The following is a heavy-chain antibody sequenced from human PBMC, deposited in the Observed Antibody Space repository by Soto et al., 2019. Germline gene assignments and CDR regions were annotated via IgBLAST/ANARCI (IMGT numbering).Heavy chain of an antibody. CDR1: GFTFSSYA. J-gene: IGHJ6*02. D-gene: IGHD1-1*01. Sequence: PGGSLRLSCAASGFTFSSYAMSWVRQAPGKGLEWVSAISGSGGSTYYADSVKGRFTISRDNAKNSLYLQMNSLRDEDTAVYYCARRLRNTYGMDVWGQGATVTVSS. CDR3: ARRLRNTYGMDV. CDR2: ISGSGGST. V-gene: IGHV3-23*01.